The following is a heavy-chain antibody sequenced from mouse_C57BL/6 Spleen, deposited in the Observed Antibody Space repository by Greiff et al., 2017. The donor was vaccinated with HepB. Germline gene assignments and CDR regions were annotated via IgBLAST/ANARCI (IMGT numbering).Heavy chain of an antibody. CDR3: AREGLTGDYAMDY. CDR1: GYTFTDYY. CDR2: IYPGSGNT. J-gene: IGHJ4*01. V-gene: IGHV1-76*01. D-gene: IGHD4-1*01. Sequence: VKLMESGAELVRPGASVKLSCKASGYTFTDYYINWVKQRPGQGLEWIARIYPGSGNTYYNEKFKGKATLTAEKSSSTAYMQLSSLTSEDSAVYFCAREGLTGDYAMDYWGQGTSVTVSS.